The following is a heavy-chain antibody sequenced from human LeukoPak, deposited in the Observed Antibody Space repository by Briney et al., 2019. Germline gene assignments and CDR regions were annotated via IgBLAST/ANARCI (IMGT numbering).Heavy chain of an antibody. V-gene: IGHV1-46*01. Sequence: WASVKVSCKASGYTFTSNYIHWVRQAPGQGLEWMGMIYPRDGSTNYAQKFQGRVTVTRDTSTSTVHMELSGLRSEDTAVYYCARDQEGFDYWGQGTLVTVSS. CDR2: IYPRDGST. CDR3: ARDQEGFDY. J-gene: IGHJ4*02. CDR1: GYTFTSNY.